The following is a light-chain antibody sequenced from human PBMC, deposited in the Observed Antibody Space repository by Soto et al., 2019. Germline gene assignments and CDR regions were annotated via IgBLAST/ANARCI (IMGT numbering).Light chain of an antibody. CDR1: SSDVGGYNY. CDR2: DVS. Sequence: QSALTQPASVSGSPGQSITISCTGTSSDVGGYNYVSWYQHHPGKAPKLMLYDVSNRPSGVSNRFSGSKSGNTASLTISGLQAEDEADYYCSSYTSSSKVFGTGTKLTVL. V-gene: IGLV2-14*03. CDR3: SSYTSSSKV. J-gene: IGLJ1*01.